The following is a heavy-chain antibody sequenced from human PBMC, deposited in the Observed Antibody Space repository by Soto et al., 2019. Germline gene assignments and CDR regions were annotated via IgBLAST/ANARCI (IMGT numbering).Heavy chain of an antibody. CDR2: IYSGGST. V-gene: IGHV3-66*01. CDR3: ARDSLRYYYYYYGMDV. D-gene: IGHD3-9*01. CDR1: GFTVSSNY. J-gene: IGHJ6*02. Sequence: LRLSCAASGFTVSSNYMSWVRQAPGKGLEWVSVIYSGGSTYYADSVKGRFTISRDNSKNTLYLQMNSLRAEDTAVYYCARDSLRYYYYYYGMDVWGQGTTVTVSS.